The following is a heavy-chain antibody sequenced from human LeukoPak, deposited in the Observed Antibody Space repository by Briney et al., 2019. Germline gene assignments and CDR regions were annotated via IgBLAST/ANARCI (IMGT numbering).Heavy chain of an antibody. D-gene: IGHD3-10*01. CDR2: IYNTGNT. V-gene: IGHV4-4*07. CDR3: AKYASGSLVV. Sequence: PSETLSLTCSVSGVSIISSYFWSWVRQPAGKGLEWIGRIYNTGNTDFNPSLKSRVTMSVDTSRNQFSLKVYSVTAADTAVYYCAKYASGSLVVWGQGTLVTVSS. CDR1: GVSIISSYF. J-gene: IGHJ4*02.